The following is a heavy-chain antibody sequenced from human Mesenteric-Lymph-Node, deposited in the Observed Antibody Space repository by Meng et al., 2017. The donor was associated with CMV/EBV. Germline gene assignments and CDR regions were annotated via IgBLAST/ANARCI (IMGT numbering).Heavy chain of an antibody. CDR2: IYSSGET. Sequence: ETLSLTCTVSGGSISSSSYYWGWIRQPPGKGLEWLSLIYSSGETHYADSVRGRFTISRDESKNTVYLQMDSLRADDDTAVYYCASNRFCGTGCSDSWLDPWGQGTLVTVSS. CDR1: GGSISSSSYY. V-gene: IGHV3-53*01. CDR3: ASNRFCGTGCSDSWLDP. D-gene: IGHD1-7*01. J-gene: IGHJ5*02.